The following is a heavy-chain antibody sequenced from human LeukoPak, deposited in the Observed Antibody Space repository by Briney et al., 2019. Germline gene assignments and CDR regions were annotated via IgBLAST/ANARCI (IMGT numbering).Heavy chain of an antibody. CDR1: GFTFSSYA. CDR3: AKGSRDSSGYYYSYYYYYMDV. Sequence: PGGSLRLSCTASGFTFSSYAMSWVRQAPGKGLEWVSSINGSGGSTYYADSVKGRFTISRDNSKNTLHLQMSSLRAEDTAVYYCAKGSRDSSGYYYSYYYYYMDVWGKGTTVTVSS. CDR2: INGSGGST. D-gene: IGHD3-22*01. V-gene: IGHV3-23*01. J-gene: IGHJ6*03.